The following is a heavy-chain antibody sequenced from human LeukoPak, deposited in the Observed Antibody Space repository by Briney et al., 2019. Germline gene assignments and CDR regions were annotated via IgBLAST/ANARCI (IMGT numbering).Heavy chain of an antibody. V-gene: IGHV1-3*01. CDR3: ARVSWQQLVFDP. CDR1: GYTFISYA. D-gene: IGHD6-13*01. Sequence: ASVKVSCKASGYTFISYAMHWVRQAPGQRLEWMGWINAGNGNTKYSQKFQGRVTITRDTSASTAYMELSSLRSEDTAVYYRARVSWQQLVFDPWGQGTLVTVSS. CDR2: INAGNGNT. J-gene: IGHJ5*02.